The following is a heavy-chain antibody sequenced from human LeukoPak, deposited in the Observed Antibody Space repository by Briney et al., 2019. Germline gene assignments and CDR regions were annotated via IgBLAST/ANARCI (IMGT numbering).Heavy chain of an antibody. D-gene: IGHD2-15*01. Sequence: SVKVSCKASGGTFSIYAISWVRQAPGQGLEWMGKIIPILGIANYAQKFQGRVTMTRNTSISTAYMELSSLRSDDTAMYYCARGGVVVAASQFDYWGQGTLVTVSS. CDR3: ARGGVVVAASQFDY. CDR2: IIPILGIA. V-gene: IGHV1-69*04. J-gene: IGHJ4*02. CDR1: GGTFSIYA.